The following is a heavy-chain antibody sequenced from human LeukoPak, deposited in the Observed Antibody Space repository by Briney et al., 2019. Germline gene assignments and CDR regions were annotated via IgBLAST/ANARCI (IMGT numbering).Heavy chain of an antibody. D-gene: IGHD6-19*01. CDR2: IYYSGST. V-gene: IGHV4-39*01. J-gene: IGHJ4*02. CDR1: GGSISSSSYY. Sequence: SETLSLTCTVSGGSISSSSYYWGWIRQPPGKGLEWIGSIYYSGSTYYNPSLKSRVTISVDTSKNQFSLKLSSVTAADTAAYYCARHRAGQTRYYFDYWGQGTLVTVSS. CDR3: ARHRAGQTRYYFDY.